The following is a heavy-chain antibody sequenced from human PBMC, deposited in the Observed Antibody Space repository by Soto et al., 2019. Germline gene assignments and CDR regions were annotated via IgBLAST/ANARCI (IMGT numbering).Heavy chain of an antibody. CDR3: AHSPIVGAIFEY. CDR2: IYWDDDK. V-gene: IGHV2-5*02. CDR1: GFSLTTSGVC. J-gene: IGHJ4*02. D-gene: IGHD1-26*01. Sequence: ESFRTLVNPTQTLTLTCTFSGFSLTTSGVCVGCIRQPPGKALEWLALIYWDDDKRYSPSLKSRLTITKDTSKNQVVLTMTNMDPVDTATYYCAHSPIVGAIFEYWGQGTLVTVSS.